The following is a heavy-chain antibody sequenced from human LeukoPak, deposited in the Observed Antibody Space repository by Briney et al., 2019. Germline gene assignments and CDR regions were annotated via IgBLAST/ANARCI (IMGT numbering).Heavy chain of an antibody. CDR3: ARALLWLGEPSHIDY. CDR2: ITAYNDNT. CDR1: GYTFTSYG. D-gene: IGHD3-10*01. J-gene: IGHJ4*02. Sequence: ASVKVSCKASGYTFTSYGISWVRQAHGQGLEWMGWITAYNDNTNYAQKLQGRVTMTTDTSTSTAYMELRSLRSDDTAVYYCARALLWLGEPSHIDYWGQGTLVTASS. V-gene: IGHV1-18*01.